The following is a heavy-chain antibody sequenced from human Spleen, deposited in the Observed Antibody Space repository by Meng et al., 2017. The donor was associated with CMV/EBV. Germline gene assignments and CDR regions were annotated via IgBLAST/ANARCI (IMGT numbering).Heavy chain of an antibody. Sequence: GESLKIDCAASGFTFSNAWMSWGRQAPGTGLEWVSRIKSKTDGGTTDYAAPVKGRLTISRDDSKNTLYLQMNSLKTEDTSVYYCTTELELRFGEFDPWGQGTLVTVSS. CDR1: GFTFSNAW. CDR3: TTELELRFGEFDP. D-gene: IGHD1-7*01. CDR2: IKSKTDGGTT. J-gene: IGHJ5*02. V-gene: IGHV3-15*01.